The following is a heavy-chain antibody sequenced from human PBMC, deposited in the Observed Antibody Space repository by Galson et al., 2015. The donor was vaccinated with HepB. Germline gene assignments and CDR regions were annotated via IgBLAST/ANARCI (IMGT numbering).Heavy chain of an antibody. V-gene: IGHV1-69*02. D-gene: IGHD3-16*01. CDR3: ARGVGLRFDWYFDL. CDR2: IIPILGIA. J-gene: IGHJ2*01. CDR1: GGTFSSYT. Sequence: SVKVSCKASGGTFSSYTISWVRQAPGQGLEWMGRIIPILGIANYAQKFQGRVTITADKSTSTAYMELSSLRSEDTAVYYCARGVGLRFDWYFDLWGRGTLVTVSS.